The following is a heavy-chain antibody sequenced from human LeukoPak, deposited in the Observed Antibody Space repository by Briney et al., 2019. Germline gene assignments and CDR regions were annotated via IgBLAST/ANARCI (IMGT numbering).Heavy chain of an antibody. CDR1: GFTFSSYG. CDR2: FLYDGSNK. CDR3: AKDSRPIAVASLFNY. V-gene: IGHV3-30*02. D-gene: IGHD6-19*01. J-gene: IGHJ4*02. Sequence: GGSLRLSCAASGFTFSSYGLHWVRRAPGKGREWVAFFLYDGSNKYYADSVKGRFTISRDNSRNTLSLHMNSLSAADTPVYYCAKDSRPIAVASLFNYWGQGTLVTVS.